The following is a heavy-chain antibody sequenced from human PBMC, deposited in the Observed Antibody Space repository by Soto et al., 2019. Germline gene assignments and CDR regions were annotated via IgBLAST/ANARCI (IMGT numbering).Heavy chain of an antibody. Sequence: GGSLRLSCAASGFTFSIYGMTWVRQAPGKGLDWVSAISGSGGSTYYADSVKGRFTISRDNSNNTLYLQMNSLRAEDTAVYYCARDLAPTQLVDYYYYGMDVWGQGTTVTVS. CDR2: ISGSGGST. CDR1: GFTFSIYG. V-gene: IGHV3-23*01. CDR3: ARDLAPTQLVDYYYYGMDV. J-gene: IGHJ6*02. D-gene: IGHD6-6*01.